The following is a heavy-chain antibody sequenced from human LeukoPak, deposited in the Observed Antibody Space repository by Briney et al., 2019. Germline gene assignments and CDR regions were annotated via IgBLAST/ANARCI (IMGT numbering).Heavy chain of an antibody. J-gene: IGHJ4*02. CDR2: INWSGGST. CDR1: GFTFDDYG. CDR3: ARDRRATHFDY. V-gene: IGHV3-20*04. D-gene: IGHD1-26*01. Sequence: GESLRLSCAASGFTFDDYGMSWVRQAPGTWLGWVSGINWSGGSTGYADSVKGRFTISRDNAKNSLYLQMNSLRAEDTALYYCARDRRATHFDYWGQGTLVTVSS.